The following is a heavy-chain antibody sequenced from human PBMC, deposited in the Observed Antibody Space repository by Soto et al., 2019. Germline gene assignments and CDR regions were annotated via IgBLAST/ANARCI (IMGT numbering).Heavy chain of an antibody. V-gene: IGHV4-39*07. CDR1: GGSIRSSSYY. J-gene: IGHJ3*02. Sequence: SETLSLTCTVSGGSIRSSSYYWGWIRQPPGEGLEWIASRYYSGSTYYNPSLRSRVTISVDTSKNQVSLDLTSVIAADTAVYYCATEKTAFDIWGPGTMVTVSS. CDR3: ATEKTAFDI. CDR2: RYYSGST.